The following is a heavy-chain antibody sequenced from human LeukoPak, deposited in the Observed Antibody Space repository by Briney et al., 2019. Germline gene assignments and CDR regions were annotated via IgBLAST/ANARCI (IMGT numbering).Heavy chain of an antibody. CDR2: TKEDGSEK. D-gene: IGHD1-7*01. CDR1: GFTFSMHW. CDR3: ASRGITGTTSYNYFDP. J-gene: IGHJ5*02. Sequence: GGSLRLSCAASGFTFSMHWMSWVRQAPGKGLEWVANTKEDGSEKYYVDSVTGRFTISRDNAKNSLYLQMNSLRAEDTAVYYCASRGITGTTSYNYFDPWGQGTLVTVSS. V-gene: IGHV3-7*01.